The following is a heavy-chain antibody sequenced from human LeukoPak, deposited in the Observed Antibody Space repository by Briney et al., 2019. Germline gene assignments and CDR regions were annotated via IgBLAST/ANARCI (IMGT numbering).Heavy chain of an antibody. CDR1: GYSISSGYY. CDR2: IYHSGST. Sequence: PSETLSLTCSVSGYSISSGYYWGWIRQPPGRGLEWIGNIYHSGSTYYNPSLKSRVTISIDTSKNQFSLKLTSVPAADTAVYYCAAGGGQLPDYWGQGTLVTVSS. CDR3: AAGGGQLPDY. D-gene: IGHD2-2*01. J-gene: IGHJ4*02. V-gene: IGHV4-38-2*02.